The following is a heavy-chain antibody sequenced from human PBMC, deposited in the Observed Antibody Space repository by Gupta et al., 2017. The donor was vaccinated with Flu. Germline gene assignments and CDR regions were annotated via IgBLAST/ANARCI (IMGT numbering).Heavy chain of an antibody. CDR2: ISWDGGST. CDR1: GFTFDDYT. V-gene: IGHV3-43*01. D-gene: IGHD6-6*01. J-gene: IGHJ6*04. CDR3: AKDCDSIAAYYGMDV. Sequence: EVQLVESGGVVVQPGGSLRLSCAASGFTFDDYTIHWVRQAPGKSLEWVSLISWDGGSTYYADSVKGRFTISRDNSKNSLYLQMNSLRTEDTALYYCAKDCDSIAAYYGMDVWCEGTTVAVSS.